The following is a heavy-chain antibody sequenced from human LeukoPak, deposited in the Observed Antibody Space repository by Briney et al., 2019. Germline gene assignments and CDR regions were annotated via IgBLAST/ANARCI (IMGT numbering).Heavy chain of an antibody. CDR1: GFTFSSYW. J-gene: IGHJ4*02. V-gene: IGHV3-74*01. CDR3: ARGKGNSGDYVEFDY. D-gene: IGHD4-17*01. Sequence: GGSLRLSCAASGFTFSSYWMHWVRQAPGKGLVWFLRINSDGSSTTYADSVKGRFTISRDNAKNTLYLQMNSLRAEDTAVYYCARGKGNSGDYVEFDYWGQGTLVPVSS. CDR2: INSDGSST.